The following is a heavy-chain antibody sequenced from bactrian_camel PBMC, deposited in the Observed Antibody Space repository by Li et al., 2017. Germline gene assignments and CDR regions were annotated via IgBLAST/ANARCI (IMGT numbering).Heavy chain of an antibody. Sequence: QLVESGGGLVQPGGSLRLSCAASGFTFSGYGMSWVRQAPGKGLEWVSAINSGGCRTYSTYYADSVKGRFTISRDNAKNTLYLQLNSLKTEDTAMYYCAKGESVVVTPLLTQDWGQGTQVTVS. CDR1: GFTFSGYG. V-gene: IGHV3S40*01. J-gene: IGHJ4*01. CDR2: INSGGCRTYST. CDR3: AKGESVVVTPLLTQD. D-gene: IGHD2*01.